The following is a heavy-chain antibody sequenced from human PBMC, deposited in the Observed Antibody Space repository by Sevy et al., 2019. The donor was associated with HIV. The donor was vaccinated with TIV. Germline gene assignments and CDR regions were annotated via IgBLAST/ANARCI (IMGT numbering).Heavy chain of an antibody. CDR1: GFTFSSYD. V-gene: IGHV3-13*01. CDR3: VRGNNLGELGYWFDP. CDR2: IRIAGDT. Sequence: GGSLRLSCAASGFTFSSYDMHWVRQVTGQGLEWVSGIRIAGDTYYPGSVKGRFTISRENARNSLDLQMNSLRAGDTAVYYCVRGNNLGELGYWFDPWGQGTLVTVSS. J-gene: IGHJ5*02. D-gene: IGHD3-10*01.